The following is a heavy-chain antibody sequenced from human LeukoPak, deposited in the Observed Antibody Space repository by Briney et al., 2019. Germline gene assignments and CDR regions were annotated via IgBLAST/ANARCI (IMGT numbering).Heavy chain of an antibody. J-gene: IGHJ4*02. D-gene: IGHD6-6*01. Sequence: GGSLRLSCAASGFTFNTYSMDWVRQAPGKGLEWVSSISSSSDYIYYADSLKGRFTISRDNAKNSLDLQMNSVKTEDTAVYYCVRTVREGSDYWGQGTLVTVSS. V-gene: IGHV3-21*04. CDR2: ISSSSDYI. CDR3: VRTVREGSDY. CDR1: GFTFNTYS.